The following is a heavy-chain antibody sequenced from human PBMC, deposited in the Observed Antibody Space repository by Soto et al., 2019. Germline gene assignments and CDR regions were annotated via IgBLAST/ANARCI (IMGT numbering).Heavy chain of an antibody. J-gene: IGHJ4*02. V-gene: IGHV1-46*01. D-gene: IGHD5-18*01. CDR3: ERVGGYSYGGVDY. CDR1: GYTFTSYY. CDR2: INPSGGST. Sequence: QVQRVQSGAEVKKPGASVKVSCKASGYTFTSYYMHWVRQAPGQGLEWMGIINPSGGSTTYAQKSQXRIXVTRDTSTGTVYMELSRLRSEDTAVYYCERVGGYSYGGVDYWGQGTLVTVSS.